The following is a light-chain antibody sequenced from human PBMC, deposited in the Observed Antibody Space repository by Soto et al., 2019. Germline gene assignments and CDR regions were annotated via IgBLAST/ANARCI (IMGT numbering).Light chain of an antibody. Sequence: EIELTQSPGTLSLSPGERATLSCRASQSVRSSYLAWYQQKPGQAPRLLIYGASSRATGIPDRFSGGGSGTDFTLTISRLEPEDFAVYYCQQYGSSPSTFGQGTKLEIK. V-gene: IGKV3-20*01. CDR3: QQYGSSPST. J-gene: IGKJ2*02. CDR1: QSVRSSY. CDR2: GAS.